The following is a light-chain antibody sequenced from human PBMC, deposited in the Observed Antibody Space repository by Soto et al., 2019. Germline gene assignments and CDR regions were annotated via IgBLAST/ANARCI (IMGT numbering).Light chain of an antibody. J-gene: IGKJ1*01. CDR3: QQYNNWPQT. CDR1: QNVATN. V-gene: IGKV3-15*01. Sequence: EAVLTQSPATLSVSPGEGATLSCRASQNVATNLAWYQQRPGQAPRLLIYGASKRAIGLPARFSGSGSGTEFTLTITSLQSEDFAVYCCQQYNNWPQTFGQGTKVEIK. CDR2: GAS.